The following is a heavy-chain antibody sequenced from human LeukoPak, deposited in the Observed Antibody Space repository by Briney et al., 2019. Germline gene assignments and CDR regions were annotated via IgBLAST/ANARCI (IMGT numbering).Heavy chain of an antibody. D-gene: IGHD6-13*01. Sequence: GGSLRLSCAVSGFNVSSNYLNWVRQAPGKGPEWVSVIYSGGSTYYADSVKGRLTISRDNSKNTLYLKMNSLRDEDTAVYHCARVDSRTAQFDYWGQGTLVTVSS. J-gene: IGHJ4*02. CDR2: IYSGGST. V-gene: IGHV3-66*01. CDR1: GFNVSSNY. CDR3: ARVDSRTAQFDY.